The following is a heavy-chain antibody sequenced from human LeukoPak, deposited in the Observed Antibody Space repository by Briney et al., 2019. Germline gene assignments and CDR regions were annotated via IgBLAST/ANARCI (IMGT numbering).Heavy chain of an antibody. Sequence: SETLSLTCTVSSGSISTSNYYWGWVRQPPGKALEWIGNIFYSGSTYYSPSLKSRVTISLDTSRNQFSLKLSSVTAADTAVYYCARHRAAAGTRRWFDPWGQGTLVTVSS. J-gene: IGHJ5*02. CDR1: SGSISTSNYY. V-gene: IGHV4-39*01. CDR2: IFYSGST. D-gene: IGHD6-13*01. CDR3: ARHRAAAGTRRWFDP.